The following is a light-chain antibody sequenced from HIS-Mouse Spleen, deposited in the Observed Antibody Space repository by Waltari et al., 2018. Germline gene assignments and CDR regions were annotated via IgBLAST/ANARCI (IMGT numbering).Light chain of an antibody. CDR2: EGS. V-gene: IGLV2-23*03. Sequence: QSALTQPASVSGSPGQSITISCTGTSSDVGSYNLVSWYQQHPGKAPKLMIYEGSKRPSGVSNRSSGSTSGNTASLTISGLQAEDEADYYCCSYAGSSTFGVFGGGTKLTVL. CDR3: CSYAGSSTFGV. J-gene: IGLJ3*02. CDR1: SSDVGSYNL.